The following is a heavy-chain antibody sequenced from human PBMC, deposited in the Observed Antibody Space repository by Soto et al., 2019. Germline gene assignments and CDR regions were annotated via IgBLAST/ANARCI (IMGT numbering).Heavy chain of an antibody. D-gene: IGHD3-10*01. J-gene: IGHJ6*02. V-gene: IGHV3-49*03. CDR2: IRSKAYGGTT. CDR3: TSGWFGDPMYYYYGMDV. CDR1: GFTFGDYA. Sequence: SLRLSCTASGFTFGDYAMSWFRQAPGKGLEWVGFIRSKAYGGTTEYAASVKGRFTISRDDSKSIAYLQMNSLKTEDTAVYYCTSGWFGDPMYYYYGMDVWGQGTTVTSP.